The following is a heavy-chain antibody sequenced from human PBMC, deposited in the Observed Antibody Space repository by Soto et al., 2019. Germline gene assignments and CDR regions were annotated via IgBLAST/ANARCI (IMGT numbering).Heavy chain of an antibody. Sequence: QITLKESGPTLVKPTQTLTLTCTFSGFSLSTIGVGVGWIRQPPGKALEWLALIYWDDDKRYIPSLKSRLTVTKDTSKNQVVLTMTNMDPVDTATYYCVQSRCGGDLIQSYSSHSYYGLDVWGQGTTVTVSS. V-gene: IGHV2-5*02. CDR1: GFSLSTIGVG. J-gene: IGHJ6*02. CDR3: VQSRCGGDLIQSYSSHSYYGLDV. CDR2: IYWDDDK. D-gene: IGHD2-21*02.